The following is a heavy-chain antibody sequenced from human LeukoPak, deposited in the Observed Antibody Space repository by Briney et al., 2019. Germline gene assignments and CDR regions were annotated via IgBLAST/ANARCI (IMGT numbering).Heavy chain of an antibody. CDR3: ARDTESSGYYYPDY. D-gene: IGHD3-22*01. J-gene: IGHJ4*02. Sequence: PGRSLTLSCAASGFTFTTYTMHWVRQAPGKGLEWVAVISYDGSTKYYGDSVKGRFTISRDNSKNTLYLQMNSLRAEDTAFYFCARDTESSGYYYPDYWGQGTLVTVSS. CDR2: ISYDGSTK. CDR1: GFTFTTYT. V-gene: IGHV3-30-3*01.